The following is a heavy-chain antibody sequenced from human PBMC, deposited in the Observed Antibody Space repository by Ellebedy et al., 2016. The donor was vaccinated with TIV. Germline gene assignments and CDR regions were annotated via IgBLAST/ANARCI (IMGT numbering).Heavy chain of an antibody. CDR1: GFIFNDYW. CDR3: AKRDVLVWFGEGGGDFDY. CDR2: NNSDGKSI. V-gene: IGHV3-74*03. J-gene: IGHJ4*02. Sequence: GESLKISCAASGFIFNDYWMHWVRQAPGKGLVWVSRNNSDGKSITYADSVKGRFNITRNSSKTTLYLQMNCLRAEEKAVYYCAKRDVLVWFGEGGGDFDYWGQGTLVTVSS. D-gene: IGHD3-10*01.